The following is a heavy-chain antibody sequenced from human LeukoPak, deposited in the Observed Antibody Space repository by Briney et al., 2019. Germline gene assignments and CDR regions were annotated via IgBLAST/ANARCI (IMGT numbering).Heavy chain of an antibody. CDR2: ITTGSSYI. CDR3: ARGPFALWFGNVWVPYFDY. D-gene: IGHD3-10*01. J-gene: IGHJ4*02. V-gene: IGHV3-21*01. Sequence: KPGGSLRLSCAASEFSFSDYCLNWVRQAPGKGLEWVSSITTGSSYIYYADSVKGRFTISRDNAKNSLYLQMNSLRGDDTAVYYCARGPFALWFGNVWVPYFDYWGQGALVTVSS. CDR1: EFSFSDYC.